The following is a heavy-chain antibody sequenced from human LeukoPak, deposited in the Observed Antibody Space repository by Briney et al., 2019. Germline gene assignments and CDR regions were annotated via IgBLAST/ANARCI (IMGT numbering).Heavy chain of an antibody. CDR1: GGSISSGDYY. CDR2: IYYSGST. D-gene: IGHD2-2*01. J-gene: IGHJ6*02. Sequence: PSQTLSLTCTVSGGSISSGDYYWSWIRQPPGKGLEWIGYIYYSGSTYYNPSLKSRVTISLDTSKNQFSLKLSSVTAADTAVYYCARAVGDIVVVPTGPGRAHQYSMDVWGQGTTVTVSS. CDR3: ARAVGDIVVVPTGPGRAHQYSMDV. V-gene: IGHV4-30-4*01.